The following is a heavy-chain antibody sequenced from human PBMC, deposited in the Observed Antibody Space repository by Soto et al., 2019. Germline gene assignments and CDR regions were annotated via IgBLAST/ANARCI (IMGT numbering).Heavy chain of an antibody. CDR2: INPSGGST. J-gene: IGHJ4*02. Sequence: QVQLVQSGAEVKKPGASVKVSCKASGYTFTSYYMHWVRQAPGQGLEWMGIINPSGGSTSYAQKFKGRVTMTRETSTSTVYMELSSLRSEVAAVYDCASGYSYGYGSDYWGQGTLVTVSS. V-gene: IGHV1-46*03. CDR1: GYTFTSYY. CDR3: ASGYSYGYGSDY. D-gene: IGHD5-18*01.